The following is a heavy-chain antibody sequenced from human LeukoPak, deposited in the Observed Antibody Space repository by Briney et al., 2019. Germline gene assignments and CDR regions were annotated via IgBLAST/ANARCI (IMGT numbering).Heavy chain of an antibody. CDR2: ISRSGSTI. J-gene: IGHJ6*02. Sequence: PGGSLRLSCAASGFTFSSYEMNWVRQAPGKGLEWVSYISRSGSTIYYADSVKGRFTISRDNAKNPLYLQMNSLRAEDTAVYYCARDDIAAAGTPQYYGMDVWGQGTTVNVSS. CDR1: GFTFSSYE. D-gene: IGHD6-13*01. CDR3: ARDDIAAAGTPQYYGMDV. V-gene: IGHV3-48*03.